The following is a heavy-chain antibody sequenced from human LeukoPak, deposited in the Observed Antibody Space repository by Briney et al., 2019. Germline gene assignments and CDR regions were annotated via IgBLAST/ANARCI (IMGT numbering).Heavy chain of an antibody. CDR3: AKDFSTVTLGYFAS. CDR1: GFTFSTYA. J-gene: IGHJ4*02. V-gene: IGHV3-23*01. Sequence: PGGSLRLSCAASGFTFSTYAMSWVRQAPGKGLEWVSGISGSTYYADSVKGRFTISRDNSKNTLYLQMNSLRAEDTAVYYCAKDFSTVTLGYFASWGQGTLVTVSS. CDR2: ISGST. D-gene: IGHD4-17*01.